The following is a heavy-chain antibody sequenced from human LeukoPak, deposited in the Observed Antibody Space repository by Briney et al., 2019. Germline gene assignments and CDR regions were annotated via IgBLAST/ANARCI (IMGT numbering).Heavy chain of an antibody. Sequence: SVKVSCKASGGTFSSYAISWVRQAPGQGLEWMGRIIPILGIANYAQKFQGRVTITADKSTSTAYMELSSLRSEDTAVYYCARDTTYYYDSSGYYDYWGQGTLVTVSS. CDR3: ARDTTYYYDSSGYYDY. CDR1: GGTFSSYA. J-gene: IGHJ4*02. CDR2: IIPILGIA. V-gene: IGHV1-69*04. D-gene: IGHD3-22*01.